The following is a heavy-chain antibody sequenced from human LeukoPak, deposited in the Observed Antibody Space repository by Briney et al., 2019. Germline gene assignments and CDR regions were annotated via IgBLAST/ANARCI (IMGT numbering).Heavy chain of an antibody. J-gene: IGHJ4*02. CDR1: GFTFSNYW. Sequence: PGGSLRLSCEASGFTFSNYWIDWVREAPGKGLEWVAQINQDGSKKYYVYSVKGRFTISRDSTKNTVYLQMNSLRAEDTAVYYCSRGGTITWVEDYWGQGTLVTVSS. CDR2: INQDGSKK. CDR3: SRGGTITWVEDY. D-gene: IGHD3-16*01. V-gene: IGHV3-7*05.